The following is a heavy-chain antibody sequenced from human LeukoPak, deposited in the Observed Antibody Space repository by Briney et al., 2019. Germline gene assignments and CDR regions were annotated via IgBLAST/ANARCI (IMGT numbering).Heavy chain of an antibody. V-gene: IGHV4-39*01. D-gene: IGHD6-19*01. Sequence: PSETLSLTCTVSGGSISSSSYYWGWIRQPPGKGLEWIGSIYYSGSTYYNPSLKSRVTISVDTSKNQFPLKLSSVTAADTAVYYCARHTIAVAGEFDYWGQGTLVTVSS. CDR1: GGSISSSSYY. CDR3: ARHTIAVAGEFDY. J-gene: IGHJ4*02. CDR2: IYYSGST.